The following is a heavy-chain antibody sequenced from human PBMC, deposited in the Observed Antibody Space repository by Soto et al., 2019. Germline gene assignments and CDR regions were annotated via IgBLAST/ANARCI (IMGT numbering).Heavy chain of an antibody. CDR2: ISWDGGST. J-gene: IGHJ4*02. D-gene: IGHD3-10*01. V-gene: IGHV3-43*01. Sequence: GGSLRLSCAASGFTFDDYTMHWVRQAPGKGLEWVSLISWDGGSTYYADSVKGRFTISRDNSKNSLYLQMDSLRTEDTALYYCAKDPSERGNYYFDYWGQGTLVTVSS. CDR3: AKDPSERGNYYFDY. CDR1: GFTFDDYT.